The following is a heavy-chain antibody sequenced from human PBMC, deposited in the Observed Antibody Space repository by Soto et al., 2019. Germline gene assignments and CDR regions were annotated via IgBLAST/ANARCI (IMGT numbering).Heavy chain of an antibody. Sequence: QVQLVESGGGVVQPGRSLRLSCAASGFTFSSYGMHWVRQAPGKGLEWVAVIWYDGSNKYYADSVKGRFTISRDNSKNPLYLQMNSLRAEDTAVYYCARDRSGLGVWGQGTLVTVSS. V-gene: IGHV3-33*01. CDR2: IWYDGSNK. CDR1: GFTFSSYG. J-gene: IGHJ4*02. D-gene: IGHD2-8*01. CDR3: ARDRSGLGV.